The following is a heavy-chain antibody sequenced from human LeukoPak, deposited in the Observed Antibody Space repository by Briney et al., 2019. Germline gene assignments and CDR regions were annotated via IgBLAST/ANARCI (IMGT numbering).Heavy chain of an antibody. V-gene: IGHV1-69*05. D-gene: IGHD3-10*01. CDR1: GGTFSSYA. CDR2: IIPMFGSI. CDR3: ARVHYYGSGSPIHP. J-gene: IGHJ5*02. Sequence: PTASVKVSCKASGGTFSSYAINWVRQAPGQGLEWMGGIIPMFGSINYAQKWQGRLTIITDESTSTAYMELRSLRSDDTAVYYCARVHYYGSGSPIHPWGQGTLVTVSS.